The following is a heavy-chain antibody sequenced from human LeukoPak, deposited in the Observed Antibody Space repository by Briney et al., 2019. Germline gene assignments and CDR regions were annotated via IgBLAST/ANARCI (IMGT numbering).Heavy chain of an antibody. J-gene: IGHJ5*02. CDR3: ARGPATVVTPYPPWFDP. CDR2: IYYSGST. D-gene: IGHD4-23*01. Sequence: SETLSLTCTVSGGSISSYYWSWIRQPPGKGLEWIGYIYYSGSTNYNPSLKSRVTISVDTSKNQFSLKLSSVTAADTAVYYCARGPATVVTPYPPWFDPWGQGTLVTVSS. V-gene: IGHV4-59*08. CDR1: GGSISSYY.